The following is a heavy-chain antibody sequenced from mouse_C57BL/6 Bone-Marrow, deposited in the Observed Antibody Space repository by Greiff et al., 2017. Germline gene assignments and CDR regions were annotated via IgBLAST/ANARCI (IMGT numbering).Heavy chain of an antibody. CDR3: APLYYRFAY. D-gene: IGHD2-1*01. V-gene: IGHV1-4*01. CDR1: GYTFTRYT. J-gene: IGHJ3*01. CDR2: INPSSGYT. Sequence: QVQLQQSGAELARPGASVKMSCKASGYTFTRYTMHWVKQRPGQGLEWIGYINPSSGYTKYNQKFKDKATLTADKSSSTAYMQLSSLTSEDSAVYYCAPLYYRFAYWGQGTLVTVSA.